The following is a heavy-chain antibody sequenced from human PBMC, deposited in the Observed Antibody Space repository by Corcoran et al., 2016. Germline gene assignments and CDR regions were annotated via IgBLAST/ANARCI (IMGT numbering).Heavy chain of an antibody. CDR2: IIPIFGTA. J-gene: IGHJ5*02. CDR3: ARGEIAAAGSMSWFDP. V-gene: IGHV1-69*06. D-gene: IGHD6-13*01. CDR1: GGTFSSYA. Sequence: QVQLVQSGAEVKKPGSSVKVSCKASGGTFSSYAISWVRQAPGQGLEWMGGIIPIFGTANYAQKFQGRVTITADKSTSTAYMELSSLRSEDTAVYYGARGEIAAAGSMSWFDPWGQGTLVTVSS.